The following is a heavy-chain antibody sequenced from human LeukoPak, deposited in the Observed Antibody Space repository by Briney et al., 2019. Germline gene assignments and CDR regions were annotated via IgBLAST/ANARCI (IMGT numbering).Heavy chain of an antibody. CDR3: AREGSSGSYDWFDP. CDR1: GGSISSYY. J-gene: IGHJ5*02. CDR2: IYYSGST. V-gene: IGHV4-59*01. D-gene: IGHD1-26*01. Sequence: PSETLSLTCTVSGGSISSYYWSWIRQPPGKGLEWIGYIYYSGSTNYNPSLKSRVTISVDTSKNQFSLKLSSVTAADTAVYYRAREGSSGSYDWFDPWGQGTLVTVSS.